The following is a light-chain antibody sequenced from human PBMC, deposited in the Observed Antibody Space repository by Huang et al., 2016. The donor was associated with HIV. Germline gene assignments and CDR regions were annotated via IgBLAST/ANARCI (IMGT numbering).Light chain of an antibody. CDR1: QSVTNNY. Sequence: EIVLTQSPGTLSLSPGERATLSCRASQSVTNNYLAGYQQKPGQAPRLVIYGASSRATGIPDRFSGSGSGTDFTLTISRLEPEDFVVYYCQQYGGSPRTFGQGTKLEIK. V-gene: IGKV3-20*01. J-gene: IGKJ2*01. CDR3: QQYGGSPRT. CDR2: GAS.